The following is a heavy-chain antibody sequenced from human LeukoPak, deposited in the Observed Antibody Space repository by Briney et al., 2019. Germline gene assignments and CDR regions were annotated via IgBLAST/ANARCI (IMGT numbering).Heavy chain of an antibody. CDR3: ARDLTAVATVAFDY. D-gene: IGHD4-23*01. V-gene: IGHV4-34*01. Sequence: PSETLSLTCAVYGGSFSGYYWSWIRQPPGKGLEWIGEINHSGSTNYNPSLKSRVTTSVDTSKNQFSLKLSSVTAADTAVYYCARDLTAVATVAFDYWGQGTLVTVSS. CDR2: INHSGST. CDR1: GGSFSGYY. J-gene: IGHJ4*02.